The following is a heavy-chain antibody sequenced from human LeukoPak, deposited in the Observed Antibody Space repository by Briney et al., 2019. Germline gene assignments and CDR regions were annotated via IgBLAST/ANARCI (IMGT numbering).Heavy chain of an antibody. J-gene: IGHJ4*02. V-gene: IGHV1-18*01. D-gene: IGHD2-2*01. Sequence: ASVKVSCKASGYTFTSYGISWVRQAPGQGLEWMGWISAYNGNTNYAQKLQSRVTMTTDTSTSTAYMELRSLRSDDTAVYCCARAYCSSTSCYVTFDYWGQGTLVTVSS. CDR2: ISAYNGNT. CDR3: ARAYCSSTSCYVTFDY. CDR1: GYTFTSYG.